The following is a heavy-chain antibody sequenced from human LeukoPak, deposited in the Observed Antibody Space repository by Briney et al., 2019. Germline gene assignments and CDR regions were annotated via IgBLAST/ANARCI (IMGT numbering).Heavy chain of an antibody. Sequence: WETLSLTCTVSGGSISSYYWSWIRQPPGKGLEWIGYIYYSGSTNYNPSLKSRVTISVDTSKNQFSLKLSSVTAADTAVYYCMVRGIGHAFDIWGQGTMVTVSS. CDR3: MVRGIGHAFDI. D-gene: IGHD3-10*01. CDR1: GGSISSYY. J-gene: IGHJ3*02. CDR2: IYYSGST. V-gene: IGHV4-59*01.